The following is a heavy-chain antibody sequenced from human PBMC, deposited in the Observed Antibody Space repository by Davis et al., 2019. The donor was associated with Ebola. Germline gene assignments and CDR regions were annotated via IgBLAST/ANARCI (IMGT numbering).Heavy chain of an antibody. CDR3: ARHGSSGWSYYYGMDV. D-gene: IGHD6-6*01. CDR1: GYSFTSYW. CDR2: IYPGDSDT. Sequence: GESLKISCKGSGYSFTSYWIGWVRQMPGKGLEWMGIIYPGDSDTRYSPSFQGQVTISADKSISTAYLQWSSLKASDTAMYYCARHGSSGWSYYYGMDVWGQGTTVTVSS. V-gene: IGHV5-51*01. J-gene: IGHJ6*02.